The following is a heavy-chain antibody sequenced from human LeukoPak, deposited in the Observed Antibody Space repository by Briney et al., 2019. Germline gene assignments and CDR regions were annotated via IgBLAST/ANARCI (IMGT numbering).Heavy chain of an antibody. D-gene: IGHD6-25*01. V-gene: IGHV3-30*02. J-gene: IGHJ4*02. Sequence: GGSLRLSCAASGFTFSRYAMHWVRHSPGKGLEWVAFIPFDSSNQDYADSVKGRFTISRDNSKSTLYLQMNSLRPEDTAVYYCSKIVAAGGRFDSWGQGTLVTVSS. CDR3: SKIVAAGGRFDS. CDR1: GFTFSRYA. CDR2: IPFDSSNQ.